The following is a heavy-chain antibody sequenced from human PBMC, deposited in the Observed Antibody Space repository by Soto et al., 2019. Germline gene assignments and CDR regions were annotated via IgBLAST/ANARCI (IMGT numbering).Heavy chain of an antibody. CDR2: INPSGGST. CDR1: GYTFTSYY. D-gene: IGHD3-10*01. CDR3: AGQRSPEGWFDP. Sequence: ASVKVSCKASGYTFTSYYMHWVRQAPGQGLEWMGIINPSGGSTSYAQKFQGRVTMTRDTSTSTVYMELNSLRVEDTAIYYCAGQRSPEGWFDPWGQGTLVTVSS. V-gene: IGHV1-46*01. J-gene: IGHJ5*02.